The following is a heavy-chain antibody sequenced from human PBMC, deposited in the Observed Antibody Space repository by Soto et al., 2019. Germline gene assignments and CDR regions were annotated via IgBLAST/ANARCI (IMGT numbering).Heavy chain of an antibody. V-gene: IGHV4-39*01. CDR2: IYYSGST. CDR1: GGSISSSSYY. CDR3: ARLLWCGELLRRYYFDY. J-gene: IGHJ4*02. Sequence: PSETLSLTCTVSGGSISSSSYYWGWIRQPPGKGLEWIGSIYYSGSTYYNPSLKSRVTISVDTSKNQFSLKLSSVTAADTAVSYCARLLWCGELLRRYYFDYWGQGTLVTVSS. D-gene: IGHD3-10*01.